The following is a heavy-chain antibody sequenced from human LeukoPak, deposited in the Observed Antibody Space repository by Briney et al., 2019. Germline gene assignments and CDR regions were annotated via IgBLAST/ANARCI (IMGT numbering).Heavy chain of an antibody. V-gene: IGHV3-48*03. Sequence: PGGSLRLSCAASGFTFSSYEVNWVRQGPGKGLEWVSYISSSGTTKYYADSVKGRFTLSRDNAKKSLSLQMNSLRAEDTAIYYCARSNRDAFAMWGQGTVVTVSS. CDR1: GFTFSSYE. CDR3: ARSNRDAFAM. J-gene: IGHJ3*02. D-gene: IGHD2/OR15-2a*01. CDR2: ISSSGTTK.